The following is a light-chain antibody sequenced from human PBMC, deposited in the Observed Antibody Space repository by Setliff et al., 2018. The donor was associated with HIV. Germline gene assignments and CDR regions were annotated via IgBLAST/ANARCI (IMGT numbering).Light chain of an antibody. CDR3: SSYTSSSTRV. CDR1: SSDVGAYNY. V-gene: IGLV2-14*03. J-gene: IGLJ1*01. Sequence: QSVLTQPASVSGSPGQSITISCPGTSSDVGAYNYVSWYQQHPGKAPKLMIYDVSNRPSGVSNRFSGSKSGNTASLTISGLQAEDEADYYCSSYTSSSTRVFGTGTKVTVL. CDR2: DVS.